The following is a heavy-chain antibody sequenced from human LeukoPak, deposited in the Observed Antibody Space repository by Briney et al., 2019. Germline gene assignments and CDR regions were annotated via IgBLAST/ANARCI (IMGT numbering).Heavy chain of an antibody. J-gene: IGHJ4*02. CDR1: GGSISSYY. V-gene: IGHV4-59*01. CDR3: ARGIGTRFDY. Sequence: SETLSLTCTVSGGSISSYYWSWIRQPPGKGLEWIGYIYYSGSTNYNPSLKSRVTISVDTSKNQFSLKLSSVTAADTAVYYCARGIGTRFDYWGQGTLVTVSS. CDR2: IYYSGST. D-gene: IGHD2-15*01.